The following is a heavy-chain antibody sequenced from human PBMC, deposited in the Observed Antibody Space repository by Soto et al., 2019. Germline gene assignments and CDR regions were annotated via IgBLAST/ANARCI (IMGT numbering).Heavy chain of an antibody. CDR2: IIPIVGTA. CDR3: SRAKELQFRGWFDP. Sequence: QVQLVQSGAEVKKPGSSVKVSCKASGGTFSSYAISCVRQAPGQGLEWMGGIIPIVGTANYAQKFQGRVTITADDSTSTAYMELSSMRSEDTAVYYCSRAKELQFRGWFDPWGQGTMVTVSS. J-gene: IGHJ5*02. D-gene: IGHD1-7*01. V-gene: IGHV1-69*12. CDR1: GGTFSSYA.